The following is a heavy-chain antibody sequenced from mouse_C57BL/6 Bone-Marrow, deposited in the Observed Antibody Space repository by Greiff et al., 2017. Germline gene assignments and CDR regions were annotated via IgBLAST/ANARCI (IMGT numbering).Heavy chain of an antibody. CDR3: AREVYYCGFDY. CDR1: GYTFTSYW. D-gene: IGHD1-1*01. V-gene: IGHV1-50*01. CDR2: IDPSDSYT. J-gene: IGHJ2*01. Sequence: QVQLQQPGAELVKPGASVKLSCKASGYTFTSYWMQWVKQRPGQGLEWIGEIDPSDSYTNYNQKFKGKATLTVDTSSSTAYMQLSSLTSEDSAVYYCAREVYYCGFDYWGQGTTLTVSS.